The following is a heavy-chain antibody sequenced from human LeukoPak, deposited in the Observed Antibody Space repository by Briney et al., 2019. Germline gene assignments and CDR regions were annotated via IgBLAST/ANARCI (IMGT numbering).Heavy chain of an antibody. D-gene: IGHD2-21*02. CDR3: ARGWVVVVTAYYFDY. CDR1: GGSFSGYY. J-gene: IGHJ4*02. CDR2: INHSGST. V-gene: IGHV4-34*01. Sequence: PSETPSLTCAVYGGSFSGYYWSWIRQPPGKGLEWIGEINHSGSTNYNPSLKSRVTISVDTSKNQFSLKLSSVTAADTAVYYCARGWVVVVTAYYFDYWGQGTLVTVSS.